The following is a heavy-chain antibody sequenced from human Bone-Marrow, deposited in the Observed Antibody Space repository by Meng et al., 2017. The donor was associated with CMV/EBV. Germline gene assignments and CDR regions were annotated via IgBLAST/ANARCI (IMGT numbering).Heavy chain of an antibody. CDR3: ARVRDQLVRGVDYYGMDV. V-gene: IGHV3-7*01. Sequence: GESLKISCAASGFTFSSYWMSWVRQAPGKGLEWVANIKQDGSEKYYVDSVKGRFTISRDNAKNSLYLQMNSLRAEDTAVYYCARVRDQLVRGVDYYGMDVWGQGTTVTVSS. CDR1: GFTFSSYW. D-gene: IGHD6-6*01. CDR2: IKQDGSEK. J-gene: IGHJ6*02.